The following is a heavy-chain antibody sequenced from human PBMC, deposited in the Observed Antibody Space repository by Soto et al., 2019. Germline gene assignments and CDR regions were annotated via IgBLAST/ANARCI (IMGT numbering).Heavy chain of an antibody. D-gene: IGHD6-19*01. CDR1: GFTFNTYA. CDR3: AKPGLTVAGTRYFDR. J-gene: IGHJ4*02. V-gene: IGHV3-23*05. CDR2: IGSDGTAI. Sequence: PGGSLRLSCAASGFTFNTYAMSWVRQAPGKGLEWVSAIGSDGTAIQYAESVKGRFPISKDNSKDTLYLQMNSLRAEDTAVYYCAKPGLTVAGTRYFDRWGQGTLVTVSS.